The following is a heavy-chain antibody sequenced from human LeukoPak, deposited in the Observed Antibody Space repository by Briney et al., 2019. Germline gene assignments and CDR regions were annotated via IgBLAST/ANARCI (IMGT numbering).Heavy chain of an antibody. CDR2: INPSGGST. D-gene: IGHD6-13*01. J-gene: IGHJ2*01. Sequence: ASVKVSCKASGYTFTSYYMHWVRQAPGQGLEWMGIINPSGGSTSYAQKFQGRVTMTRDTSTSTVYMELSSLRSEDTAVYYCAREGVIAAAGPSYWYFDLWGRGTLVTVSS. V-gene: IGHV1-46*01. CDR1: GYTFTSYY. CDR3: AREGVIAAAGPSYWYFDL.